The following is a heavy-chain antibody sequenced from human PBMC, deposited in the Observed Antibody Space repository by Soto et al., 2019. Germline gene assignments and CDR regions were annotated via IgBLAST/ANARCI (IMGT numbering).Heavy chain of an antibody. Sequence: QVQLQQWGAGLLKPSETLSLTCAVYGGSFSGYYWSWIRQPPGKGLEWMGEINHSGSNNYNPSLKSRVNISVDTSKNQFSLKLSSVTDADTAVYYCARGPRLRYFDWLLEISWFDPWGQGTLVTVSS. V-gene: IGHV4-34*01. CDR2: INHSGSN. D-gene: IGHD3-9*01. J-gene: IGHJ5*02. CDR3: ARGPRLRYFDWLLEISWFDP. CDR1: GGSFSGYY.